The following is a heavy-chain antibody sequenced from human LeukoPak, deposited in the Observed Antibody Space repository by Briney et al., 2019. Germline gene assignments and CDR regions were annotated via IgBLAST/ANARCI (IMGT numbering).Heavy chain of an antibody. V-gene: IGHV3-30*02. Sequence: PGGSLRLSCAASGFTFSSYGMHWVRQAPGKGLEWVAFIRYDGNNKYYADSVKGRFTISRDNFKNTLYLQMNSLRAEDTAVYYCAKSISPYDYWGQGTLVLVSS. D-gene: IGHD5-24*01. CDR1: GFTFSSYG. CDR2: IRYDGNNK. CDR3: AKSISPYDY. J-gene: IGHJ4*02.